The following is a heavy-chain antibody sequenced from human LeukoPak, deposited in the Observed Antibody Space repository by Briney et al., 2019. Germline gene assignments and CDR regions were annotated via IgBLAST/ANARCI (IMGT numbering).Heavy chain of an antibody. J-gene: IGHJ4*02. Sequence: SETLSLICTVSGGSINSYYWNWIRQPAGKGLEWIGHIYTRGSTNYNPSLKSRVTMSIDTSRNQFSLNLYSVTAADTAVYYCATNYTAVSAFDSWGQGTLVTVSS. CDR3: ATNYTAVSAFDS. D-gene: IGHD3-3*01. V-gene: IGHV4-4*07. CDR2: IYTRGST. CDR1: GGSINSYY.